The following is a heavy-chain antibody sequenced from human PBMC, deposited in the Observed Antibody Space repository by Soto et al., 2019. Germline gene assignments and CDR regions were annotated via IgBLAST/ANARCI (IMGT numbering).Heavy chain of an antibody. CDR3: ARANIVLMLYTRPHDAFHI. J-gene: IGHJ3*02. D-gene: IGHD2-8*01. CDR2: ISYSGST. Sequence: SETLSLTCTVSGDSISSGSYYWTWIRQHPGKGLEWIGYISYSGSTSYNPSLNSRVSISVDTSKNQFSLKLSSVTAADTAVYYCARANIVLMLYTRPHDAFHIWGQGTMVTVSS. V-gene: IGHV4-31*03. CDR1: GDSISSGSYY.